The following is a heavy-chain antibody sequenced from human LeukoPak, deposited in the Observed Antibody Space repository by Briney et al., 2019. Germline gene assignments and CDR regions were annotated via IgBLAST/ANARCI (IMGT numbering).Heavy chain of an antibody. Sequence: SETLSLTCAVYGGSFSGYYWSWIRQPPGKGLEWIGEINHSGSTNYNPSLKSRVTISVDTSKNQFSLKLSSVTAADTAVCYCARGRSFRTLPFDYWGQGTLITVSS. J-gene: IGHJ4*02. CDR2: INHSGST. CDR3: ARGRSFRTLPFDY. CDR1: GGSFSGYY. V-gene: IGHV4-34*01. D-gene: IGHD1-14*01.